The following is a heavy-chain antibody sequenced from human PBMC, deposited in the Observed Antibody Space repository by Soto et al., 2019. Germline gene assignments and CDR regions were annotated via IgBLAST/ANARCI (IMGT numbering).Heavy chain of an antibody. V-gene: IGHV3-23*01. CDR3: AKKLGSEGGFYYYYMDV. CDR1: GFTFSSYA. CDR2: ISGSGGST. D-gene: IGHD2-15*01. Sequence: GGSLRLSCAASGFTFSSYAMSWVRQAPGKGLEWVSAISGSGGSTYYADSVKGRFTISRDNSKNTLYLQMNSLRAEDTAVYYCAKKLGSEGGFYYYYMDVWGKGTTVTVSS. J-gene: IGHJ6*03.